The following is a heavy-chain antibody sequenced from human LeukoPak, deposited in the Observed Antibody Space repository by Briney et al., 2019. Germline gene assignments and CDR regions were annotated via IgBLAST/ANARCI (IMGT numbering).Heavy chain of an antibody. D-gene: IGHD3-3*01. V-gene: IGHV4-34*01. CDR2: INHSGYT. CDR3: ARFPDDFWSGYSPHYYYYYMDV. J-gene: IGHJ6*03. Sequence: SETLSLTCAVYGGSFSGYYWSWIRQPPGKGLEWIGEINHSGYTNYNPSLKSRVTISVDTSKNQFSLKLSSVTAADTAVYYCARFPDDFWSGYSPHYYYYYMDVWGKGTTVTVSS. CDR1: GGSFSGYY.